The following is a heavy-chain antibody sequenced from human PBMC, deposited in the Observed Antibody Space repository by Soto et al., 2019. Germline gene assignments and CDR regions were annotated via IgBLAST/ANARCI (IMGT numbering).Heavy chain of an antibody. CDR2: ISGSGGST. Sequence: EVQLLESGGGLVQPGGSLRLSCAASGFTFSSYAMSWVRQAPGKGLKWVSAISGSGGSTYYADSVKGRFTISRDNSKNTLYLQMNSLRAEDTAVYYCAKDGGWFGEFAIDVWGQGTTVTVSS. CDR3: AKDGGWFGEFAIDV. J-gene: IGHJ6*02. D-gene: IGHD3-10*01. V-gene: IGHV3-23*01. CDR1: GFTFSSYA.